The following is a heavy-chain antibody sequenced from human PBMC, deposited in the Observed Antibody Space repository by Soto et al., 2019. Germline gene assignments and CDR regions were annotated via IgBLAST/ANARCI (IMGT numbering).Heavy chain of an antibody. Sequence: QVQLVQSGAEVKKPGSSVKVSCKASGGTFSSYAISWVREAPGHGLEWMGGIIPIFGTANYAQKFQGRVTITADESTSTAYMELSSLRSEDTAVYYCARDPTAMVTEEYFQHWGQRTLVTVSS. J-gene: IGHJ1*01. V-gene: IGHV1-69*12. CDR1: GGTFSSYA. CDR3: ARDPTAMVTEEYFQH. CDR2: IIPIFGTA. D-gene: IGHD5-18*01.